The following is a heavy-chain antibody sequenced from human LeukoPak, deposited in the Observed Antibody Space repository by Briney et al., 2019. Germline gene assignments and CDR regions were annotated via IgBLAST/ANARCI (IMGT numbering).Heavy chain of an antibody. Sequence: PGGSLKLSCAASGFTFSGPAMHWVRQAPGKGLEWVGRIRSKANSYATAYAASVKGRFTISRDESKNTAYLRMNSLKTEDTAVYYCTPSLYDILTGSDYWGQGTLVTVSS. V-gene: IGHV3-73*01. CDR1: GFTFSGPA. D-gene: IGHD3-9*01. J-gene: IGHJ4*02. CDR3: TPSLYDILTGSDY. CDR2: IRSKANSYAT.